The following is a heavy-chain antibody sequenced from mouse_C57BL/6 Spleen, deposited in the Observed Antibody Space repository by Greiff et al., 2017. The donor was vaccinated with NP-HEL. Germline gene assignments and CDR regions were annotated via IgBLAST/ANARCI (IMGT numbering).Heavy chain of an antibody. CDR1: GYSITSGYD. CDR2: ISYSGST. Sequence: EVKLMESGPGMVKPSQSLSLTCTVTGYSITSGYDWHWIRHFPGNKLEWMGYISYSGSTNYNPSLKSRISITHDTSKNHFFLKLNSVTTEDTATYYCARWDYYGSRGYFDVWGTGTTVTVSS. D-gene: IGHD1-1*01. CDR3: ARWDYYGSRGYFDV. J-gene: IGHJ1*03. V-gene: IGHV3-1*01.